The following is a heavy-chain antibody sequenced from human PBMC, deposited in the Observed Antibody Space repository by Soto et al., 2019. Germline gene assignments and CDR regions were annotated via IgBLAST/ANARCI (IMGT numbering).Heavy chain of an antibody. CDR1: GCSISSGDYY. D-gene: IGHD5-18*01. V-gene: IGHV4-30-4*01. CDR3: ARDLAYVDTAKWSLNYYYYYGIDV. J-gene: IGHJ6*02. Sequence: PSETLSLTCTVSGCSISSGDYYWSWIRQPPGKGLEWIGYIYYSGSTYYNPSLKSRVTISVDTSKNQFSLKLSSVTAADTAVYYCARDLAYVDTAKWSLNYYYYYGIDVWGQGTTVTVSS. CDR2: IYYSGST.